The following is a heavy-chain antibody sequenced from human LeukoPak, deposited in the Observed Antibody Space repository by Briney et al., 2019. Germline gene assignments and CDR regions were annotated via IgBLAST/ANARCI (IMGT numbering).Heavy chain of an antibody. CDR2: IYTSGST. CDR3: ARLYSSSSPFDY. Sequence: SETLSLTCTVSGGSISSGSYYWSWIRQPAGKGLEWIGRIYTSGSTNYNPSLRSRVTISVDTSKNQFSLKLSSVTAADTAVYYCARLYSSSSPFDYWGQGTLVTVSS. V-gene: IGHV4-61*02. CDR1: GGSISSGSYY. D-gene: IGHD6-6*01. J-gene: IGHJ4*02.